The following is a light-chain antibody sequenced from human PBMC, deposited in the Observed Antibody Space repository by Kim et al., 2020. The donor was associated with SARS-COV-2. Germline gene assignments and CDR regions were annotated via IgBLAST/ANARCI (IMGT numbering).Light chain of an antibody. CDR3: QQSYSTPPT. CDR2: AAS. CDR1: QSSSSY. J-gene: IGKJ4*01. Sequence: ASVGDRVTLTCRARQSSSSYLNWYQQKPGKAPKLLIDAASSLQSGVPSRFSGSGSGTDFTLTISSLQPEDFATYYCQQSYSTPPTFGGGTKVDI. V-gene: IGKV1-39*01.